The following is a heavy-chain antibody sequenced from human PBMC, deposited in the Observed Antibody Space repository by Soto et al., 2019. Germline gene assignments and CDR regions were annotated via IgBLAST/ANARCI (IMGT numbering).Heavy chain of an antibody. CDR1: GYSFTSYW. V-gene: IGHV5-10-1*01. D-gene: IGHD3-22*01. Sequence: GESLKISCQGFGYSFTSYWISWVRQMPGKGLEWMGRIDPSDSYTNYSPSFQGHVTISADKSISTAYLQWSSLKASDTAMYYCARGYDSSGYYPTDAFDIWGQGTMVTVSS. J-gene: IGHJ3*02. CDR3: ARGYDSSGYYPTDAFDI. CDR2: IDPSDSYT.